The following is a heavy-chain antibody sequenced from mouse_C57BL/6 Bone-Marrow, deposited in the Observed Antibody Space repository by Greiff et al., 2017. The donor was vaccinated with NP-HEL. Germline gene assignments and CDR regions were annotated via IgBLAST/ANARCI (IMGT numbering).Heavy chain of an antibody. CDR3: TRSLWGFAY. CDR2: IDPETGGP. J-gene: IGHJ3*01. D-gene: IGHD1-1*02. Sequence: VQLQQSGAELVRPGASVTLSCKASGYTFTDYEMHWVKQTPVHGLEWIGAIDPETGGPAYNQKFKGKAILTADKSSSPAYMELRSLTSEDSAVYYCTRSLWGFAYWGQGTLVTVSA. V-gene: IGHV1-15*01. CDR1: GYTFTDYE.